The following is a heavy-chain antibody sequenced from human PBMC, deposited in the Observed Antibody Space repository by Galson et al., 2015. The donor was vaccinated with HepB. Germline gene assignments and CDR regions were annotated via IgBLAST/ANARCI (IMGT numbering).Heavy chain of an antibody. Sequence: SLRLSCAASGFTFSDYYMSWIRQAPGKGLEWVSYISSSGSTIYYADSVKGRFTISRDNAKNSLYLQMNSLRAEDTAVYYCARRHSSSWYFDYWGQGTLVTVSS. CDR1: GFTFSDYY. D-gene: IGHD6-13*01. CDR3: ARRHSSSWYFDY. J-gene: IGHJ4*02. CDR2: ISSSGSTI. V-gene: IGHV3-11*01.